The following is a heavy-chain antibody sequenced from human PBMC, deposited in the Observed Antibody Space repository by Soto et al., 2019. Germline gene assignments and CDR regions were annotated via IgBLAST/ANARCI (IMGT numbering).Heavy chain of an antibody. CDR2: IKSKTDGGTT. J-gene: IGHJ3*02. D-gene: IGHD6-19*01. CDR3: TIHDSSGWYDAFDI. CDR1: GFTFSNAW. V-gene: IGHV3-15*01. Sequence: GGSLRLSCAASGFTFSNAWMSWVRQAPGKGLEWVGRIKSKTDGGTTDYAAPVKGRFTISRDDSKNTLYLQMNSLKTEDTAVYYCTIHDSSGWYDAFDIWGQGTMVTVSS.